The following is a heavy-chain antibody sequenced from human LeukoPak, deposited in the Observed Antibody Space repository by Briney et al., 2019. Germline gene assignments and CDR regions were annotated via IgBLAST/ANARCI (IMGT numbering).Heavy chain of an antibody. D-gene: IGHD3-10*01. CDR2: INPNSGGT. V-gene: IGHV1-2*02. CDR3: ARTYYGSGPFDY. Sequence: ASVKVCCKASGYTFTGYYMHWVRQAPGQGLEWMGWINPNSGGTNYAQKFQGRVTMTRDTSISTAYMELSRLRSDDTAVYYCARTYYGSGPFDYWGQGTLVTVSS. J-gene: IGHJ4*02. CDR1: GYTFTGYY.